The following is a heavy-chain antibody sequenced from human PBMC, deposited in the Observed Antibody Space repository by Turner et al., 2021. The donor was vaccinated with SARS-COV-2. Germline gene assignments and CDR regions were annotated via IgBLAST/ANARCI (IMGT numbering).Heavy chain of an antibody. V-gene: IGHV3-48*01. CDR2: ISSSRSTI. J-gene: IGHJ6*02. CDR1: GFTFSNYS. D-gene: IGHD5-18*01. Sequence: EVQRVESGGGLVQPGGSVRLPCAAWGFTFSNYSMNWVRQAAGEGLVWVLYISSSRSTIYYAESVKGRFTITRDNAKNSMYLQMNSLRAEDTAVYYCARERGYSYGPYYYGMDVWGQGTTVTVSS. CDR3: ARERGYSYGPYYYGMDV.